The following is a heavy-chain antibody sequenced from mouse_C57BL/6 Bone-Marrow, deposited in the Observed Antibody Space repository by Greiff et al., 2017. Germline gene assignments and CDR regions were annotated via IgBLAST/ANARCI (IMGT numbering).Heavy chain of an antibody. D-gene: IGHD2-3*01. V-gene: IGHV1-19*01. CDR1: GYTFTDYY. Sequence: EVQLQQSGPVLVKPGASVKMSCKASGYTFTDYYMNWVQQSHGKSLEWIGVINPYNGGTSYNQKFKGQATLTVDKSSSTAYMELNSLSSEDSAVYYWARGEAYDGYYVSWFAYWGQGTLVTVSA. J-gene: IGHJ3*01. CDR2: INPYNGGT. CDR3: ARGEAYDGYYVSWFAY.